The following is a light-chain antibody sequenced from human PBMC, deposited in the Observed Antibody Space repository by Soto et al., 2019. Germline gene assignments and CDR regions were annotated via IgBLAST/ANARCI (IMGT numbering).Light chain of an antibody. CDR2: ENN. V-gene: IGLV1-44*01. Sequence: QSVLTQPASVSGSPGQSITISCSGSASNIGRDPVNWYQQVPGTAPKLLIYENNHRPSGVPDRFSGSKSGTSASLVISGLQSEDEAEYFCAGWDGSLKGFVFGTGTKLTVL. CDR3: AGWDGSLKGFV. CDR1: ASNIGRDP. J-gene: IGLJ1*01.